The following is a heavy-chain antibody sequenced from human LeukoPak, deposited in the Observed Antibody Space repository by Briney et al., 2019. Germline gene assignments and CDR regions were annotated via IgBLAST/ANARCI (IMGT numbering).Heavy chain of an antibody. V-gene: IGHV4-34*01. CDR3: ARGVSLDY. Sequence: PSETLSLTCAVHGGSFSGYYWNWIRQPPGKGLEWIGEINHSGRTNYNPSLKSRVPISGDTSKNQFSLRLTSVTAADTAVYYCARGVSLDYWGQGTLVTVSS. CDR2: INHSGRT. CDR1: GGSFSGYY. J-gene: IGHJ4*02.